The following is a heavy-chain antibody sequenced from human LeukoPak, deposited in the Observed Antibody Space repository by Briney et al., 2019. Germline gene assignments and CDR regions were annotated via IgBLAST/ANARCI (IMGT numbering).Heavy chain of an antibody. V-gene: IGHV3-23*01. J-gene: IGHJ4*02. CDR3: AKDQSRVGASDPFDS. Sequence: GDSLRLFCAASGFTFSSCAMTWVRQAPGKGLEWVSSISGSGATTYYADSVKGRFTISRDNSNNTVYLQMNSLRAEDTAVYYCAKDQSRVGASDPFDSWGQGMQVGVSS. D-gene: IGHD1-26*01. CDR2: ISGSGATT. CDR1: GFTFSSCA.